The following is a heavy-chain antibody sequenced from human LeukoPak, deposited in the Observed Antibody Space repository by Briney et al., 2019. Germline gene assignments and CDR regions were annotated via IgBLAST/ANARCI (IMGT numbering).Heavy chain of an antibody. D-gene: IGHD3-9*01. J-gene: IGHJ4*02. V-gene: IGHV3-48*04. CDR3: ARDRGTTGYYIDY. CDR2: ITSSSGII. CDR1: GFTFSTYS. Sequence: GGSLRLSCAASGFTFSTYSMHWVRQAPGKGLEWVSYITSSSGIIYSADSVKGRFTISRDNAKNSLYLQMNSLRAEDTAVYYCARDRGTTGYYIDYWGQGTLVTVSS.